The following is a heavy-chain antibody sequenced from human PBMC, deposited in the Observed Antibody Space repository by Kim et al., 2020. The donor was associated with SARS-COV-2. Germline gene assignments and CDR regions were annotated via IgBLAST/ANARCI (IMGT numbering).Heavy chain of an antibody. V-gene: IGHV4-59*09. Sequence: NYNPSLNSRVTISVDTAKTQFSLKLSSVTAADTAVYYCARGDSSVFAFDIWGQGTMVTVSS. D-gene: IGHD6-6*01. CDR3: ARGDSSVFAFDI. J-gene: IGHJ3*02.